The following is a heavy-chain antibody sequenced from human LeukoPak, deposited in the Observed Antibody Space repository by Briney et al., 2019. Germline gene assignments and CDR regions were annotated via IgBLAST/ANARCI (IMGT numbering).Heavy chain of an antibody. D-gene: IGHD2-2*01. CDR1: GYTFTGYY. V-gene: IGHV1-2*02. CDR2: INPNRGGT. J-gene: IGHJ6*03. CDR3: ARVFYAKDIVVVPAYYYYYLDV. Sequence: ASVKVSCKASGYTFTGYYMHWVRQAPGQGLEWMGWINPNRGGTNYAQKFQGRVTMTRDTSISTAYMEVSRLRSDDTAVYYCARVFYAKDIVVVPAYYYYYLDVWGKGTTVTVSS.